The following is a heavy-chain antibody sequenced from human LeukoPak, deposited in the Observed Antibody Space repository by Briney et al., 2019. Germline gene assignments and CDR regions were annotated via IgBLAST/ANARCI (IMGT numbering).Heavy chain of an antibody. CDR3: GRGSSTHGEYYVDY. Sequence: AGGSLRLSCAASGFTFSSYSMTWVRQAPGKGLEWVSSISSRSSYTYYADSVKGRFTISRDNAKNSLYLQMNSLRADDTAVYYCGRGSSTHGEYYVDYWGQGTLVTVSS. CDR2: ISSRSSYT. V-gene: IGHV3-21*01. D-gene: IGHD2-2*01. CDR1: GFTFSSYS. J-gene: IGHJ4*02.